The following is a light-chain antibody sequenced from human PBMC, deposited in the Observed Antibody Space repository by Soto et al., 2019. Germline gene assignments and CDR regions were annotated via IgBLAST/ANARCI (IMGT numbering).Light chain of an antibody. J-gene: IGLJ3*02. CDR1: SSDVGGYNY. V-gene: IGLV2-14*03. CDR2: DVS. Sequence: QSVLTQPASVSGSPGQSIAISCTGTSSDVGGYNYVSWYQRHPGKTPKLIIYDVSNRPSGVSDRFSGSRSGNTASLTISGLQAEDEADYYCSSYTTSNTVVFGGGTKVTVL. CDR3: SSYTTSNTVV.